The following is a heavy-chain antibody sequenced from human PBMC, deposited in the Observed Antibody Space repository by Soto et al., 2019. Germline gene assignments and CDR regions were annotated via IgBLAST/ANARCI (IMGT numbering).Heavy chain of an antibody. Sequence: QVQLQESGPGLVKPSETLSLTCTVSGGSISSYYWSWIRQPPGMGLEWIGYIYYTGSTNYNHSLKSRVSISVDTSKNQFSLKLSSVTAADTAVYYCARVANGVFLYWGQGTLVTVSS. CDR2: IYYTGST. J-gene: IGHJ4*02. V-gene: IGHV4-59*01. CDR3: ARVANGVFLY. CDR1: GGSISSYY. D-gene: IGHD2-8*01.